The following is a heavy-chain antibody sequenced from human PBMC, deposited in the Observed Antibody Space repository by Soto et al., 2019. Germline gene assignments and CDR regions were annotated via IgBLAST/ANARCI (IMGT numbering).Heavy chain of an antibody. D-gene: IGHD6-13*01. Sequence: QVQLVESGGGLVKPGGSLRLSCAASGFTFSDYYMNWIRQAPGKGAEWVSYISSSSYTKYADSVKGRFIVSRDNAKNSLYMRMNSLRAEDTAVYYCARDLRDISAAGISANWYFDLWGRGTLVTVSS. CDR1: GFTFSDYY. J-gene: IGHJ2*01. V-gene: IGHV3-11*06. CDR2: ISSSSYT. CDR3: ARDLRDISAAGISANWYFDL.